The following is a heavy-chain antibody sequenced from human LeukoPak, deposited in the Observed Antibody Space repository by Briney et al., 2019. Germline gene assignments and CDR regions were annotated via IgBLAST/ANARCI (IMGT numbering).Heavy chain of an antibody. CDR2: INPNSGGT. Sequence: ASVKVSCKTSGYTFIDYYVHWVRKAPGQGLEWLGWINPNSGGTSNAQMLQGRVTLTRDTSINTAYMGLRRLTSDDTAVYYCARDFIRGSSFAYRLLESWGQGTLVLVSS. CDR1: GYTFIDYY. D-gene: IGHD5-18*01. V-gene: IGHV1-2*02. CDR3: ARDFIRGSSFAYRLLES. J-gene: IGHJ4*02.